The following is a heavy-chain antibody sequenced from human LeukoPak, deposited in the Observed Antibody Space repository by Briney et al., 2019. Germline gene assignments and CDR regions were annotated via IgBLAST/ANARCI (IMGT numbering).Heavy chain of an antibody. CDR2: ISSSSSYI. CDR3: ARGESGSYYVFDY. Sequence: GGSLRLSCAASGFTFSSYSLNWVRQAPGKGLEWVSSISSSSSYIYYADSVKGRFTISRDNAKNSLYLQMNSLRAEDTAVYYCARGESGSYYVFDYWGQGTLVTVSS. D-gene: IGHD1-26*01. CDR1: GFTFSSYS. J-gene: IGHJ4*02. V-gene: IGHV3-21*01.